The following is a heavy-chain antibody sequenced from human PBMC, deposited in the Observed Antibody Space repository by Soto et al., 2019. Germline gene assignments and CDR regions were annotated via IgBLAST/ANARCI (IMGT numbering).Heavy chain of an antibody. D-gene: IGHD3-3*01. CDR3: ARWTGVDFGVPRARVDV. J-gene: IGHJ6*02. CDR2: ISSSGTYT. CDR1: GFTFSDYY. Sequence: KPGGSLRLSCAASGFTFSDYYMTWIRQAPGKGLEWVSYISSSGTYTNYADSMKGRFTISRDNAKNSLYLQMNSLRAEDTAVYYCARWTGVDFGVPRARVDVWGQGTTVTVSS. V-gene: IGHV3-11*06.